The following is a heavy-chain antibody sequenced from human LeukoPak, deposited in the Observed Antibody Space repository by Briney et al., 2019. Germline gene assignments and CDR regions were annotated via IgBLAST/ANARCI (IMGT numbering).Heavy chain of an antibody. D-gene: IGHD3-10*01. J-gene: IGHJ4*02. CDR1: GFTFSNYA. CDR2: IRYDGSNN. V-gene: IGHV3-30*02. CDR3: AKDTRGDYGWDFDY. Sequence: PAGTLRLSCAASGFTFSNYAMHWVRPAPGMHLEYEAFIRYDGSNNYYADSVKGRATISEDNSKYGVYLQMNSLRAEDAAVYYCAKDTRGDYGWDFDYWGQGTLVTVSS.